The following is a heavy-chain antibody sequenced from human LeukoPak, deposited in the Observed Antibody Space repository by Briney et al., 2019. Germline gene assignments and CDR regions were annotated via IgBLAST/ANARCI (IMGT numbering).Heavy chain of an antibody. CDR3: ARALTTLTYDGY. J-gene: IGHJ4*02. V-gene: IGHV3-21*01. Sequence: GGSLRLSCAASGFTFSSYTMHWIRQAPGKGLEWVSSISGSNSYIFYADSVKGRFTVSRDNAKDSLYLQMNSLRAEDTAVYYCARALTTLTYDGYWGQGTLVTVSS. D-gene: IGHD1-1*01. CDR1: GFTFSSYT. CDR2: ISGSNSYI.